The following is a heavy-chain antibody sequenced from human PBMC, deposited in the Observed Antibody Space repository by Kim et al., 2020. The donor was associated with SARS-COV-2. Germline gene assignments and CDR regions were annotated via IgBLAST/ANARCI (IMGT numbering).Heavy chain of an antibody. CDR2: IKQDGSEK. J-gene: IGHJ4*02. CDR3: ARVGIALSYVY. D-gene: IGHD6-13*01. CDR1: GFTFSSYW. Sequence: GGSLRLSCAASGFTFSSYWMSWVRQAPGKGLEWVANIKQDGSEKYYVDSVKGRLTISRDNAKNSLYLQMNSLRAEDTAVYYCARVGIALSYVYWGQGTLVTVSS. V-gene: IGHV3-7*01.